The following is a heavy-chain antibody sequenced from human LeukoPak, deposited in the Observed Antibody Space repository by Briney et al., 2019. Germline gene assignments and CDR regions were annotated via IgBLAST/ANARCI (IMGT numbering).Heavy chain of an antibody. CDR3: ARPGIAVTGDY. V-gene: IGHV3-74*01. D-gene: IGHD6-19*01. J-gene: IGHJ4*02. CDR2: MNSDGSYT. Sequence: GGSLRLSCAASGFTFSSYWMHWVRQAPGKGLVWVSRMNSDGSYTGYADSVKGRFTISRDNAKNTVYLQMNSLRAEDTAVYYCARPGIAVTGDYWGQGILVTVSS. CDR1: GFTFSSYW.